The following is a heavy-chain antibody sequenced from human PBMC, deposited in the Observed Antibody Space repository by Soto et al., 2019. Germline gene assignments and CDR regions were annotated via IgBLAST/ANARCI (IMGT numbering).Heavy chain of an antibody. CDR3: ASEGDILTGRQIGIYFDX. Sequence: SETLSLTCTVSGGSISTYYWSWIRQPPGKGLEWIWNIYYSGSTNYKPSLKSLVTISVDTSDDQFSLKFSSVTAADTAVYYCASEGDILTGRQIGIYFDXWGQGTLVTVSX. J-gene: IGHJ4*02. D-gene: IGHD3-9*01. CDR1: GGSISTYY. CDR2: IYYSGST. V-gene: IGHV4-59*01.